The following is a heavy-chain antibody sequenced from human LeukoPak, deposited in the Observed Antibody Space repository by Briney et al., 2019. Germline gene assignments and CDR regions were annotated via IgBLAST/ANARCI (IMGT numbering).Heavy chain of an antibody. V-gene: IGHV3-33*01. CDR1: GFTFSSYG. Sequence: PGRSLRLSCAASGFTFSSYGMHWVRQAPGKGLEWVAVIWYDGSNKYYADSVKGRFTISRDNSKNTLYLQMDSLRAEDTAVYYCASPRGYSYGSVDYWGQGTLVTVSS. J-gene: IGHJ4*02. CDR2: IWYDGSNK. D-gene: IGHD5-18*01. CDR3: ASPRGYSYGSVDY.